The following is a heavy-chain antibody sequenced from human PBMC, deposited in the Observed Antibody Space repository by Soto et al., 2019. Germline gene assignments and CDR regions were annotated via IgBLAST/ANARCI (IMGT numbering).Heavy chain of an antibody. CDR1: GFTFSSYW. CDR3: AREGGSYYYGMDV. Sequence: GGSLRLSCAASGFTFSSYWMSWVRQAPGKGLEWVANIKQDGSEKYYVDSVKGRFTISRDNAKNSLYLQMNSLRAEDTAVYYCAREGGSYYYGMDVLGQGTTVTVSS. J-gene: IGHJ6*02. D-gene: IGHD1-26*01. V-gene: IGHV3-7*05. CDR2: IKQDGSEK.